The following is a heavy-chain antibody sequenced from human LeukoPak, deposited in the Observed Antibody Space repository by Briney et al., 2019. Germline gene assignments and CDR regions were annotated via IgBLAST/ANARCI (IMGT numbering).Heavy chain of an antibody. Sequence: GGSLRLSCAASGFNFSSYTLNWVRQAPGKGLEWVSSITGDGASIYYAGPVRGRFTISRDNAKELVFLQLNSLRAEDTAVYYCAKDTFYGTGLAWFDTWGQETLVTVSS. J-gene: IGHJ5*02. V-gene: IGHV3-21*01. CDR2: ITGDGASI. D-gene: IGHD2/OR15-2a*01. CDR1: GFNFSSYT. CDR3: AKDTFYGTGLAWFDT.